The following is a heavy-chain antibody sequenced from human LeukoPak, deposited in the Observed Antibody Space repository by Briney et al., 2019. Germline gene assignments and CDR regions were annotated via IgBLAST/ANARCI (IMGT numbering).Heavy chain of an antibody. CDR3: ARNKRADM. V-gene: IGHV3-7*01. Sequence: GGSLRLSCAASGFSFSDYWMSWVRQAPGKGLEWVANIKQDGSEKNYVDSVKGRFTISRDNAKNSLSLQMISLRAGDTAVYYCARNKRADMWGQGTMVTVSS. CDR2: IKQDGSEK. CDR1: GFSFSDYW. J-gene: IGHJ3*02. D-gene: IGHD1/OR15-1a*01.